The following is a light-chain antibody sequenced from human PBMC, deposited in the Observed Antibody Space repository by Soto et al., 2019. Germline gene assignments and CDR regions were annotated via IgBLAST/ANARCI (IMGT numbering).Light chain of an antibody. Sequence: DIQMTQSPSSLSASVGDRVTITCRASQSISSYLNWYQQKPGKAPKHLIFAASSLQSGVPSRFSGSGFGTDFTLTISSLQPEDFATYYCQQSYSTRWTFGQGTKVDIK. J-gene: IGKJ1*01. CDR2: AAS. CDR1: QSISSY. V-gene: IGKV1-39*01. CDR3: QQSYSTRWT.